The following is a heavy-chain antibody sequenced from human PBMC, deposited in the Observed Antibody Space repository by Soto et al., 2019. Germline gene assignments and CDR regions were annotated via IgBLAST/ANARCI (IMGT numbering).Heavy chain of an antibody. CDR2: ISGSGGST. CDR1: GFTFSSYA. CDR3: AKDAVAYCGGDCYPQPFDY. D-gene: IGHD2-21*02. Sequence: GGSLRLSCAASGFTFSSYAMSWVRQAPGKGLEWVSAISGSGGSTYYADSVKGRFTISRDNSKNTLYLQMNSLRAEDTAVYYCAKDAVAYCGGDCYPQPFDYWGQGTLVTSPQ. V-gene: IGHV3-23*01. J-gene: IGHJ4*02.